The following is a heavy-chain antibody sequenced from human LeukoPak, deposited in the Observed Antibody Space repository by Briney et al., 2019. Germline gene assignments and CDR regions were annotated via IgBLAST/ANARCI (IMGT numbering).Heavy chain of an antibody. CDR1: GASVSNYY. J-gene: IGHJ4*02. D-gene: IGHD5-12*01. CDR3: ARGPLDSGYTYFDY. Sequence: SETLSLTCTVSGASVSNYYWSWIRQPPGKGLEWIGYFSYSGSTNYDPSLKSRVTISVDTSKNQFSLKLSSVTAADTAVYYCARGPLDSGYTYFDYWGQGTLVSVAS. CDR2: FSYSGST. V-gene: IGHV4-59*02.